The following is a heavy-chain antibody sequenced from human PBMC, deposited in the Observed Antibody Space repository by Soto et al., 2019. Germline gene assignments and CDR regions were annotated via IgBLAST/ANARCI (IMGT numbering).Heavy chain of an antibody. Sequence: QVLLVQSGAEVKRPGTSVKVSCKASGYIFTSYYVHWVRQVPGQGLEWMGWINPNTGSTNYAQRVEGRVTMTRDTSISTAYMELSRLTSDDTAIYFCARVRPRREFDPWGQGTLVTVSS. CDR3: ARVRPRREFDP. CDR2: INPNTGST. CDR1: GYIFTSYY. J-gene: IGHJ5*02. V-gene: IGHV1-2*02.